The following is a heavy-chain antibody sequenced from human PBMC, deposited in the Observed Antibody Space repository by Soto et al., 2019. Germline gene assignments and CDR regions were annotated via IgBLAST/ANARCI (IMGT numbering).Heavy chain of an antibody. D-gene: IGHD5-18*01. J-gene: IGHJ5*02. Sequence: QVNFVQSGAEEKKPGASVKVSCKASGYTFTDSAIHWVRQAPGQRLEWMGWINAGNGDTKYSQKFQGRVTITRDTSANTAYMELSSLTSEDTAVYYCARDRGYTYGYWGWFDPWGQGTLVTVSS. CDR2: INAGNGDT. CDR3: ARDRGYTYGYWGWFDP. CDR1: GYTFTDSA. V-gene: IGHV1-3*05.